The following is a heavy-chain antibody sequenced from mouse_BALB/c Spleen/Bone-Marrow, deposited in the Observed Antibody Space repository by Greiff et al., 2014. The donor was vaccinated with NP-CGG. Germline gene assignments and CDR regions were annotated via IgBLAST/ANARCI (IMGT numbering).Heavy chain of an antibody. J-gene: IGHJ3*01. D-gene: IGHD1-1*01. CDR3: DSYYYGSSSFAY. CDR1: GFNIKDTY. CDR2: IDPANGNT. V-gene: IGHV14-3*02. Sequence: VQLQQSGAELVKPGASVKLSCTASGFNIKDTYMHWVKQRPEQGLEWIGRIDPANGNTKYDPKFQGKATITADTSSNTAYLQLSSVTSEDTAVYYYDSYYYGSSSFAYWGQGTLVTVSA.